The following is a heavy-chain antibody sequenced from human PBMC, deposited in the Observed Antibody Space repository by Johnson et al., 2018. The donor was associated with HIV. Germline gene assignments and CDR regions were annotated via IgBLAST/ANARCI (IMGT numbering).Heavy chain of an antibody. J-gene: IGHJ3*02. CDR2: ISWNSGSI. Sequence: VQLVESGGGLVQPGGSLRLSCAASGFTFSSYWMHWVRQAPGKGLEWVSGISWNSGSIGYADSVKGRFTISRDNAKNSLYLQMNSLRAEDTAVYYWAKSAPGYDSSGYRNAFDIWGQGTMVTVSS. CDR1: GFTFSSYW. V-gene: IGHV3-74*01. D-gene: IGHD3-22*01. CDR3: AKSAPGYDSSGYRNAFDI.